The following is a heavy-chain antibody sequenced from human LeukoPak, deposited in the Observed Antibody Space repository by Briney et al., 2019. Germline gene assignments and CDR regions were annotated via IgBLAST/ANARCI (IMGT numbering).Heavy chain of an antibody. D-gene: IGHD3-10*01. J-gene: IGHJ3*02. CDR1: GLTFSSYW. Sequence: GGSLRLSCAASGLTFSSYWMHWVRQAPGEGLVWVSRINSDGSNITYAHSVKGRFTISSDNATNTLHLQMNSLRAEDTAVYYCARAPGIDAFDIGGERTTLTVSS. CDR3: ARAPGIDAFDI. CDR2: INSDGSNI. V-gene: IGHV3-74*03.